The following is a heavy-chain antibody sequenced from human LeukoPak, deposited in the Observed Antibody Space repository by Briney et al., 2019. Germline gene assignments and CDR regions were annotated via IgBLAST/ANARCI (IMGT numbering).Heavy chain of an antibody. CDR3: ARDGDSGWYFNY. V-gene: IGHV3-21*01. J-gene: IGHJ4*02. Sequence: GGSLRLSCAASGFTFSSYSMNWLRQAPGKGLEGVSSISSSSSYIYYADSVKGRFTISRDNAKNSLYLQMNSLRAEDTAVYYCARDGDSGWYFNYWGQGTLVTVSS. D-gene: IGHD6-19*01. CDR1: GFTFSSYS. CDR2: ISSSSSYI.